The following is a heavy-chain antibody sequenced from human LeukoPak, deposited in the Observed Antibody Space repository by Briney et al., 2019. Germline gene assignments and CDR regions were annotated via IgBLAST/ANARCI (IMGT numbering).Heavy chain of an antibody. J-gene: IGHJ4*02. CDR3: AKDLNVAAAGYYFDY. CDR2: VANDGRDK. Sequence: GGSLRLSCAASGFTFSNYGMHWVRQAPGKGREWEAVVANDGRDKRYADSVKGRFTISRDNSKNTVYLQMNSLRAEDTAVYYCAKDLNVAAAGYYFDYWGQGTLVTVSS. V-gene: IGHV3-30*18. D-gene: IGHD6-13*01. CDR1: GFTFSNYG.